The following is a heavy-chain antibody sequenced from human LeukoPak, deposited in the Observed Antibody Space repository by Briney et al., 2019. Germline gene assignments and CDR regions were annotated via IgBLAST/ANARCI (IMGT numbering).Heavy chain of an antibody. Sequence: ASVKVSCKASGYTFTGYYMHWVRQAPGQGLEWMGWINPNSGGTNYAQKFQGWVTMTRDTSISTAYMELSRLRSDDMAVYYCARVRAKGGVDYYYGMDVWGQGTTVTVSS. CDR1: GYTFTGYY. CDR3: ARVRAKGGVDYYYGMDV. V-gene: IGHV1-2*04. D-gene: IGHD3-10*01. J-gene: IGHJ6*02. CDR2: INPNSGGT.